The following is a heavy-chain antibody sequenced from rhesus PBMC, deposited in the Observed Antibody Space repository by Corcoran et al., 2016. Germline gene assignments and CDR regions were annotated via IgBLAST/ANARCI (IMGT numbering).Heavy chain of an antibody. CDR1: GYTFTSYG. CDR2: ISTNTGNP. J-gene: IGHJ4*01. CDR3: ARQGTVDNYFDY. V-gene: IGHV7-114*01. D-gene: IGHD1-44*01. Sequence: QVQLVQSGAEVKQPGASVKVFCKASGYTFTSYGMNWVRPAPGQRLEWMGGISTNTGNPTYAQGFKERFTFSMDTSISTAYLQISSLKAEDTAVYYCARQGTVDNYFDYWGQGVLVTVSS.